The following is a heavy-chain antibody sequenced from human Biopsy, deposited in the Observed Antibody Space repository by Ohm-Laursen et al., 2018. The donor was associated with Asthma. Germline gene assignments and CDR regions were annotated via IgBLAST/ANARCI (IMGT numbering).Heavy chain of an antibody. CDR3: ARVFESSEWGPFYHFGLDV. J-gene: IGHJ6*02. CDR1: GFTFSSYS. Sequence: GSLRLSCAASGFTFSSYSMNWVRQAPGKGLEWVSSISSSSSYIYYADSVKGRFTISRDNAKNSLYLQMGSLRAEDTAIYYCARVFESSEWGPFYHFGLDVWGQGTTVAVSS. D-gene: IGHD6-25*01. V-gene: IGHV3-21*04. CDR2: ISSSSSYI.